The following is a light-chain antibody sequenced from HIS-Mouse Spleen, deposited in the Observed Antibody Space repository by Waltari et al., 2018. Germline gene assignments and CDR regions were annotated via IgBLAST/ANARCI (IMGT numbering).Light chain of an antibody. CDR3: QQLNSYPPT. V-gene: IGKV1-9*01. CDR1: LGISSY. J-gene: IGKJ1*01. Sequence: DVQFTQSPSFLSASVGDRVTITCRASLGISSYLAWYQQKPRKAPKLLIYAASTLQSGVPSRFSGSGSGTEFTLTISSLQPEDFATYYCQQLNSYPPTFGQGTKVEIK. CDR2: AAS.